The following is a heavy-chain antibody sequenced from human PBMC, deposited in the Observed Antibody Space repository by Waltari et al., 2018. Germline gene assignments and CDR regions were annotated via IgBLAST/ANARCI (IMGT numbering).Heavy chain of an antibody. J-gene: IGHJ4*02. CDR2: SGSGGST. V-gene: IGHV3-23*01. CDR3: AKDFTMIVVVTDY. Sequence: EVQLLESGGGMVQHGGSLRISCADSGITFSSSAMSWVRQAPGKGMEWVSASGSGGSTYYADSVKGRFTISRDNSKNTLYLQMNSLRAEDTAVYYCAKDFTMIVVVTDYWGQGTLVTVSS. D-gene: IGHD3-22*01. CDR1: GITFSSSA.